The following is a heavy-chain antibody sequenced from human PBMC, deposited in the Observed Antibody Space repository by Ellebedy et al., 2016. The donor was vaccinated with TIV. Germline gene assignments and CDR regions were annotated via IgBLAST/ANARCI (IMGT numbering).Heavy chain of an antibody. Sequence: GESLKISXKGSGYSFTSYWIGWVRQMPGKGLECMGIIYPGDSDTRYSPSFQGQVTISADKSIRTAYLQWSSLKASDTAIYYCARSLGQFESSGQNLWGQGTLVTVSS. J-gene: IGHJ4*02. V-gene: IGHV5-51*01. CDR2: IYPGDSDT. D-gene: IGHD6-19*01. CDR3: ARSLGQFESSGQNL. CDR1: GYSFTSYW.